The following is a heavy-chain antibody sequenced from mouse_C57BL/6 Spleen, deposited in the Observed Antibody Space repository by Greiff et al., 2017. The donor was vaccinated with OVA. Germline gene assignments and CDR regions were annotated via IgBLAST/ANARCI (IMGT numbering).Heavy chain of an antibody. Sequence: EVQLVESGGGLVKPGGSLKLSCAASGFTFSSYAMPWVRQTPEKRLEWVATISAGGGYTYYPANVKGRVTISRDNAKNTLYLEMSSLTSEDTAMYYCARLGLDGSSPHYYAMDCWGQGTSVTVSS. V-gene: IGHV5-4*01. J-gene: IGHJ4*01. CDR3: ARLGLDGSSPHYYAMDC. D-gene: IGHD1-1*01. CDR1: GFTFSSYA. CDR2: ISAGGGYT.